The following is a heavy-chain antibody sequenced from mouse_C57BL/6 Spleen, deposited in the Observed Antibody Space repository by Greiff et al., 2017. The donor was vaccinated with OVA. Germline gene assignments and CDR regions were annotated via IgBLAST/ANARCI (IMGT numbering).Heavy chain of an antibody. Sequence: EVQLVESGGGLVQPGGSLKLSCAASGFTFSDYYMYWVRQTPEKRLEWVAYISNGGGSPYYPDTVKGRFTISRDNAKNTLYLQMSRLKSEDTAMYYCARSFYYGSSYPAYWGQGTLVTVSA. CDR1: GFTFSDYY. CDR3: ARSFYYGSSYPAY. V-gene: IGHV5-12*01. J-gene: IGHJ3*01. CDR2: ISNGGGSP. D-gene: IGHD1-1*01.